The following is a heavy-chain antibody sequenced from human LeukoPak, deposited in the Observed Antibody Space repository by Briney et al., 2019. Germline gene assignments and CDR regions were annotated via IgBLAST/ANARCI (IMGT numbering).Heavy chain of an antibody. CDR1: GFTFSSYA. CDR2: ISGSGGST. V-gene: IGHV3-23*01. J-gene: IGHJ3*02. D-gene: IGHD3-10*01. CDR3: AKGTYGSGEVGAFDI. Sequence: GGSLRLSCAASGFTFSSYAMSWVRQAPGKGLEWVSAISGSGGSTYYADSVKGRFTISRDNAKNSLYLQMNSLRTEDTALYYCAKGTYGSGEVGAFDIWGQGTMVTVSS.